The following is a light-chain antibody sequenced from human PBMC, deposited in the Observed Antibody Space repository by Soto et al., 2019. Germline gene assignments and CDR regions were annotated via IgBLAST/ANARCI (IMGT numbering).Light chain of an antibody. CDR3: CSYTRSGTLI. J-gene: IGLJ1*01. Sequence: QSALTQPASVSGSPGQSSTISCVGTSGDIGDYNYVSWYQQHPGKVPKVIIYDVSNRPSGVSYRFSGTKSGNTASLTVSGLQAEDEADYYCCSYTRSGTLIFGTVTKLTVL. CDR2: DVS. V-gene: IGLV2-14*01. CDR1: SGDIGDYNY.